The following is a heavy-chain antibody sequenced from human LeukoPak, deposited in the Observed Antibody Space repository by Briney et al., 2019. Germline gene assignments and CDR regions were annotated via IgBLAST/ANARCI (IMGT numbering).Heavy chain of an antibody. CDR1: GGSISSYY. CDR3: ARHLNWNYADFDY. V-gene: IGHV4-4*09. J-gene: IGHJ4*02. D-gene: IGHD1-7*01. Sequence: SETLSLTCTVSGGSISSYYWSWIRQPPGKGLEWIGYIYTSGSTNYNPSLKSRVTISVDTSKNQFPLKLSSVTAADTAVYYCARHLNWNYADFDYWGQGTLVTVSS. CDR2: IYTSGST.